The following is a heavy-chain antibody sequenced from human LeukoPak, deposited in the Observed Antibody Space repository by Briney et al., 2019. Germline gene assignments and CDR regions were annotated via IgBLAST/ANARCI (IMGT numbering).Heavy chain of an antibody. CDR1: GYTFTGYY. D-gene: IGHD5-18*01. CDR3: AREIGPRQLHLWGSAFDY. V-gene: IGHV1-18*04. Sequence: ASVKVSCKASGYTFTGYYMHWVRQAPGQGLEWMGWISAYNGNTNYAQKLQGRVTMTTDTSTSTAYMELRSLRSDDTAVYYCAREIGPRQLHLWGSAFDYWGQGTLVTVSS. CDR2: ISAYNGNT. J-gene: IGHJ4*02.